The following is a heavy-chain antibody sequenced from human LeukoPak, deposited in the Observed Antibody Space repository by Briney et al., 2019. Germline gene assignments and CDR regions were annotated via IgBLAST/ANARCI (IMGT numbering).Heavy chain of an antibody. Sequence: WASVKVSCKASGYTFTNYYMHWVRQAPGQGLEWMGWINPNSGGTNYAQKFQGRVTMTRDTSISTAYMELSRLRSDDTAVYYCARDYYYGSGSSWFDPWGQGTLVTVSS. CDR2: INPNSGGT. V-gene: IGHV1-2*02. CDR3: ARDYYYGSGSSWFDP. CDR1: GYTFTNYY. D-gene: IGHD3-10*01. J-gene: IGHJ5*02.